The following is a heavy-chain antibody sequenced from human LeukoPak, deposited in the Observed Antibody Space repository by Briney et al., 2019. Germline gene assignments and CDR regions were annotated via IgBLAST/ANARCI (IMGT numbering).Heavy chain of an antibody. CDR3: AKESIAAAHIFDY. J-gene: IGHJ4*02. CDR1: GFTFSSYG. CDR2: IRYDGSNK. D-gene: IGHD6-13*01. Sequence: GGSLRLSCAASGFTFSSYGMHWVRQALGKGLEWVAFIRYDGSNKYYADSVKGRFTISRDNSKNTLYLQMNSLRAEDTAVYYCAKESIAAAHIFDYWGQGTLVTVSS. V-gene: IGHV3-30*02.